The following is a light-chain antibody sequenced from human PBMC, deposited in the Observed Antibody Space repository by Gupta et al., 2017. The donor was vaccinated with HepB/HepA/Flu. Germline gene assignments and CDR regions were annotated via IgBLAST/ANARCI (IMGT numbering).Light chain of an antibody. J-gene: IGKJ4*01. V-gene: IGKV3-20*01. Sequence: EIVLTPSPGTLSFSPGERATLSCRASQSVSSSYLAWYQQKPGQAPRLLIYGASSRATGIPDRFSGSGSGTDFTLTISRLEPEDFAVYYCQQYGSSLLTFGGGTKVEIK. CDR3: QQYGSSLLT. CDR2: GAS. CDR1: QSVSSSY.